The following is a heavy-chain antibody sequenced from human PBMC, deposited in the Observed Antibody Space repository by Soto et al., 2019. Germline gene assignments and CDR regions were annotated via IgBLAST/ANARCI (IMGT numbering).Heavy chain of an antibody. V-gene: IGHV1-3*01. CDR2: INPDNGNT. CDR1: VYTFTGYY. CDR3: ARGIATGQLDP. J-gene: IGHJ5*02. Sequence: ASVKVSCKASVYTFTGYYMNWVRQAPGQRLEWMGWINPDNGNTKSSQKFQDRVIITRDTSASTAYMDLSSLRSEDTAVYYCARGIATGQLDPWGQGTLVTVAS. D-gene: IGHD2-15*01.